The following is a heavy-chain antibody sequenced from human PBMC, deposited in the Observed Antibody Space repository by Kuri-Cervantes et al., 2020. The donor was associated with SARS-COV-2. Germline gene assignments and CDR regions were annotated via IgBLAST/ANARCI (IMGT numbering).Heavy chain of an antibody. V-gene: IGHV3-30*03. J-gene: IGHJ4*02. D-gene: IGHD2-15*01. Sequence: GESLKISCAASGFSFSSYGMHWVRQAPGKGLEWAAVISYEGSNKYYADSVKGRFTISRDNAKNSLYLQMNSLRAEDTAVYYCARDRGEDIVVVVAASAYDYWGQGTLVTVSS. CDR1: GFSFSSYG. CDR3: ARDRGEDIVVVVAASAYDY. CDR2: ISYEGSNK.